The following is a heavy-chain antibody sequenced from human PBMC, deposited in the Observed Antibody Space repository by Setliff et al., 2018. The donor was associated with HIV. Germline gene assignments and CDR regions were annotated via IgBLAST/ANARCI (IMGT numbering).Heavy chain of an antibody. CDR2: ISYDGNKK. CDR1: GFSFSDYS. D-gene: IGHD6-19*01. CDR3: AKWHSTAWYSGYYIDN. V-gene: IGHV3-30*14. J-gene: IGHJ4*02. Sequence: GSLRLSCVASGFSFSDYSMNWVRRAPGKGLEWVAFISYDGNKKYYADSVKGRFTISRDNSKDTLFLQMNVLSAGDTAIYYCAKWHSTAWYSGYYIDNWGQGTQVTVSS.